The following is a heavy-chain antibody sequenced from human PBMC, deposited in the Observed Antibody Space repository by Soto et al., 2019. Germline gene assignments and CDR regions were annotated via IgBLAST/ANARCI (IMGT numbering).Heavy chain of an antibody. CDR2: ISAYNGNT. CDR1: GYTFTSSG. CDR3: ARDRWSYGSDVFDI. Sequence: GASVQPTCKDSGYTFTSSGISWVRPAPGQGLEWMGWISAYNGNTNYAQKLQGRVTMTTDTSTSTAYMELRSLRSDATAVYYFARDRWSYGSDVFDICGQGSMVAVSS. J-gene: IGHJ3*02. V-gene: IGHV1-18*04. D-gene: IGHD1-26*01.